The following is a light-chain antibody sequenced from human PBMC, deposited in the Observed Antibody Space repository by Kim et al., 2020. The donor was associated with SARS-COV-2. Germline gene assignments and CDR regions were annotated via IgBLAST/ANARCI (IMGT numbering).Light chain of an antibody. CDR3: AAWDDSLNGSFV. J-gene: IGLJ1*01. V-gene: IGLV1-44*01. CDR1: RPKREKES. CDR2: RNN. Sequence: VTRTCSGHRPKREKESVNLHTQVPGKAPNLPIYRNNQRPSGVPDRFSGSKSGTSASLAISGLQSEDEADYYCAAWDDSLNGSFVFGTGTKVTVL.